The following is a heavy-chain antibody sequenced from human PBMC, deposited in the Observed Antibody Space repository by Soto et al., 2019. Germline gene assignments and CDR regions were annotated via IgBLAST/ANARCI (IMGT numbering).Heavy chain of an antibody. CDR1: GGSFSGYY. CDR2: INHSGST. V-gene: IGHV4-34*01. J-gene: IGHJ6*03. Sequence: SETLSLTCAVYGGSFSGYYWSWIRQPPGKGLEWIGEINHSGSTNYNPPLKSRVTISVDTSKNQFSLKLSSVTAADTAVYYCARGGYSSSWYGGIYYYYYMDVWGKGTTVTVSS. D-gene: IGHD6-13*01. CDR3: ARGGYSSSWYGGIYYYYYMDV.